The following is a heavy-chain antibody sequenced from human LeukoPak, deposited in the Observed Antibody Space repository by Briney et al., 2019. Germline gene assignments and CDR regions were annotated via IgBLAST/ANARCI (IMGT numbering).Heavy chain of an antibody. CDR1: GGSFSGYY. CDR2: INHSGNT. D-gene: IGHD2-15*01. CDR3: AREDCSGGDCYTFDI. Sequence: PSETLSLTCAVYGGSFSGYYCSWIRPPPGKGLEWIGEINHSGNTNYSPSLKSRATISVDTSKNQFSLKLNSVTAADTAVYFCAREDCSGGDCYTFDIWGRGTMVTVS. J-gene: IGHJ3*02. V-gene: IGHV4-34*01.